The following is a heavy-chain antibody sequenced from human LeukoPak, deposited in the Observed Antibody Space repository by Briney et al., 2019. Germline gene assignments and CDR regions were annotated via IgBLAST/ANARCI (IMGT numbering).Heavy chain of an antibody. CDR2: ISAYNGNT. Sequence: GASVKVSCKASGYTFTSYGISWVRQAPGQGLEWMGWISAYNGNTNYAQKLQGRVTMTTDTSTSTAYMELRSLRSDDTAVYYCARDTPRQQLGAFDIWGQGTMVTVSS. CDR3: ARDTPRQQLGAFDI. V-gene: IGHV1-18*01. D-gene: IGHD6-13*01. CDR1: GYTFTSYG. J-gene: IGHJ3*02.